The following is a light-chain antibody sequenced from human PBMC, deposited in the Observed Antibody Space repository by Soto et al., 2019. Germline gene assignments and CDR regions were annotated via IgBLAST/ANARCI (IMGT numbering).Light chain of an antibody. CDR1: SSNIGAGYD. CDR2: ANS. V-gene: IGLV1-40*01. CDR3: QSYDSSLIVSKV. J-gene: IGLJ1*01. Sequence: QSVLTQPPSASGAPGQRVTISCSGSSSNIGAGYDVQWYRQFPGTAPKLIIYANSDRPSGVPDRFSGSKSGTSASLAITGLQAEDEADYYCQSYDSSLIVSKVFGTGTKVTV.